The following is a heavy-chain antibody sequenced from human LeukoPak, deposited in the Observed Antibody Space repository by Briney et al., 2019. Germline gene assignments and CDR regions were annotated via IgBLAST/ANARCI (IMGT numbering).Heavy chain of an antibody. J-gene: IGHJ5*02. Sequence: GGSLRLSCAASGFTFSSYSMNWVRQAPGKGLAWVSSISSSSSYIFYADSVKGRFTISRDNAKNSLYLQMNSLRAEDTAVYSCARGADGVSSNSRGWFDPWGQGTLVTVSS. D-gene: IGHD2-15*01. CDR3: ARGADGVSSNSRGWFDP. V-gene: IGHV3-21*01. CDR2: ISSSSSYI. CDR1: GFTFSSYS.